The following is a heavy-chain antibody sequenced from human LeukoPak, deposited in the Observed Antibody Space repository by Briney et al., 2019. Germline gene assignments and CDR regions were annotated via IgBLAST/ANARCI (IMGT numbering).Heavy chain of an antibody. CDR3: ARDVVGGAFDI. Sequence: GGSLRLSCAASGFTFTSYAMHWVRQAPGKGLEWVAFISYDGSFKSYADSVKGRFTISSDNSKNTLYLQMNSLRPEDTAVYYCARDVVGGAFDIWGQGTMVTVSS. J-gene: IGHJ3*02. CDR1: GFTFTSYA. CDR2: ISYDGSFK. D-gene: IGHD3-10*01. V-gene: IGHV3-30-3*01.